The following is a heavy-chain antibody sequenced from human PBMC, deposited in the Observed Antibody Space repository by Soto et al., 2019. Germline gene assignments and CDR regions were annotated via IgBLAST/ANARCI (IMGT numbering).Heavy chain of an antibody. Sequence: QVQLQESGPGLVKPSQTLSLTCTVSGGSISSGGYYWSWIRQHPVKGLEGIGYIYYSGSTYYTPAPKRRVTISVDTSKNQLYLKLSSVTAADTAVYYCAREPLTWGQGTLFTVSS. J-gene: IGHJ4*02. V-gene: IGHV4-31*03. CDR2: IYYSGST. CDR1: GGSISSGGYY. CDR3: AREPLT.